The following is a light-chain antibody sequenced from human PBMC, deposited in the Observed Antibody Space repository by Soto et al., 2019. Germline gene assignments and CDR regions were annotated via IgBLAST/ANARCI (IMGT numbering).Light chain of an antibody. CDR1: HTISSSY. V-gene: IGKV3-20*01. Sequence: EIVLTQSPGTLSLSPGERATLSCRASHTISSSYLAWYHQNPGQAPRPLMYGISRRATGIPDRFSGSGSGTDFTLTITRLEPEDFAVYYCQQYVTSSPRTFGQGTKVEIK. J-gene: IGKJ1*01. CDR3: QQYVTSSPRT. CDR2: GIS.